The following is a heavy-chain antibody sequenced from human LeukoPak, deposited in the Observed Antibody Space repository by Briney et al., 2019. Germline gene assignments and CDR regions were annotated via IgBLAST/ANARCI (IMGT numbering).Heavy chain of an antibody. D-gene: IGHD2-15*01. V-gene: IGHV4-38-2*02. CDR2: IYHSGST. Sequence: SETLSLTCTVSGYSISSGYYWGWIRQPPGKGLEWIGSIYHSGSTYYNPSLKGRVTISVDTSKNQFSLKLSSVTAADTAVYYCARVGSSRRGDNWFDPWGQGTLVTVSS. CDR1: GYSISSGYY. J-gene: IGHJ5*02. CDR3: ARVGSSRRGDNWFDP.